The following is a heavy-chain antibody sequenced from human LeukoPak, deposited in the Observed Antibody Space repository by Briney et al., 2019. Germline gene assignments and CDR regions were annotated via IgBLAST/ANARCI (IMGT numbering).Heavy chain of an antibody. V-gene: IGHV1-18*04. Sequence: GASVKVSCKASGYTFTTHGISWVRQAPGQGLEWIGWISLYNGNTKYAQNLQGRVTMTTETSTSTAYMELRNLRSDDTAVYYCARAGDELHYATSSYFPFDYWGQGTLVTVSA. J-gene: IGHJ4*02. D-gene: IGHD3-22*01. CDR2: ISLYNGNT. CDR3: ARAGDELHYATSSYFPFDY. CDR1: GYTFTTHG.